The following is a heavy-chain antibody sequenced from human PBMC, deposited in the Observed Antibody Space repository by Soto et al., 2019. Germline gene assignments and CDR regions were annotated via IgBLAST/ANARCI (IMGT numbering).Heavy chain of an antibody. CDR2: ISGSGGST. V-gene: IGHV3-23*01. CDR1: GFTFSSYA. Sequence: WGSLRLSCAASGFTFSSYAMSWVRQAPGKGLEWVSAISGSGGSTYYADSVKGRFTISRDNSKNTLYLQMNSLRAEDTAVYYCVKAAIVVVPPRLFDYRRRVPLVAASS. J-gene: IGHJ4*02. CDR3: VKAAIVVVPPRLFDY. D-gene: IGHD3-22*01.